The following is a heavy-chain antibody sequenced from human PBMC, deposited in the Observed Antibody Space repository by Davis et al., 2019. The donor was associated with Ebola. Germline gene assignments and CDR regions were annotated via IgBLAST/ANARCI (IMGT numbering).Heavy chain of an antibody. J-gene: IGHJ4*02. CDR1: GFTFSSYS. D-gene: IGHD5-24*01. CDR3: AKDPLAIVEMATMTV. Sequence: GGSLRLSCAASGFTFSSYSMNWVRQAPGKGLEWVAVVSYDGRHKYYADSVKGRFTISRDNSKNTLNLQMNSLRAEDTAVYYCAKDPLAIVEMATMTVWGQGTLVTVSS. V-gene: IGHV3-30*18. CDR2: VSYDGRHK.